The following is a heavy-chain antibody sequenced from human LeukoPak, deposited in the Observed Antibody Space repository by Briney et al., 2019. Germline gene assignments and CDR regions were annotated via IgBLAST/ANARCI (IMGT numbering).Heavy chain of an antibody. CDR3: ARGSSYDSWAEFDAFDI. V-gene: IGHV4-30-2*01. CDR2: IYHSGST. CDR1: GGSISSGGYS. Sequence: TSETLSLTCAVSGGSISSGGYSWSWIRQPPGKGLEWIGYIYHSGSTYYNPSLKSRVTISVDRSKNQFSLKLSSVTAADTAVYYCARGSSYDSWAEFDAFDIWGQGTMVTVSS. D-gene: IGHD3-3*01. J-gene: IGHJ3*02.